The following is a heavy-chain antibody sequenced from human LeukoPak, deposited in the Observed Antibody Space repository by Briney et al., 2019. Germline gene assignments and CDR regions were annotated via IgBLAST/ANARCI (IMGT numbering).Heavy chain of an antibody. Sequence: PSETLSLTCAVSGGSISSSNWWSWVRQPPGKGLEWIGEIYHSGSTNYNPSLKSRVTISVDKSKNQFSLKLSSVTAADTAVYYCARDLATAGYSSSSFDYWGQATLVTVSS. CDR2: IYHSGST. V-gene: IGHV4-4*02. D-gene: IGHD6-13*01. CDR3: ARDLATAGYSSSSFDY. CDR1: GGSISSSNW. J-gene: IGHJ4*02.